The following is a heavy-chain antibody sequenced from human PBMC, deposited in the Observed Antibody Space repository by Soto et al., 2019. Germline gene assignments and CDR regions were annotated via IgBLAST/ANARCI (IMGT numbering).Heavy chain of an antibody. CDR3: VKDRGGYGYNIYRYFDL. CDR2: MSGTGGSP. V-gene: IGHV3-23*01. D-gene: IGHD5-12*01. J-gene: IGHJ2*01. Sequence: GGSLRLSCAASGFTFSSSGMGWVRQAPGKGLEWVSGMSGTGGSPNYADSVKGRFTISRDNSKNTLYLQMNSLRAEDAALYYRVKDRGGYGYNIYRYFDLWGRGTLVTVSS. CDR1: GFTFSSSG.